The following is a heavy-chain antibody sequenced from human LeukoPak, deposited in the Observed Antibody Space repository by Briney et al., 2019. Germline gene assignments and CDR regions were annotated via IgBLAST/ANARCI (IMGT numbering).Heavy chain of an antibody. CDR2: IIPMFGIA. CDR1: GGTFSRYA. V-gene: IGHV1-69*13. D-gene: IGHD6-19*01. Sequence: GASVKVSCKASGGTFSRYAISWVRQAPGQGLEWMGGIIPMFGIANYAQKFQGRVTITADESTSTAYMELSSLRSEDTAVYYCARDRPYTGGWRSFDYWGQGTLVTVSS. J-gene: IGHJ4*02. CDR3: ARDRPYTGGWRSFDY.